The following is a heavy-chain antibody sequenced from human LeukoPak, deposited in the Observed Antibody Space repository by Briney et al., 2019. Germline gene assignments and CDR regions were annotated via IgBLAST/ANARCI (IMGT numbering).Heavy chain of an antibody. CDR2: ISYDGSNK. D-gene: IGHD1-14*01. CDR3: ARDPPTVPIDY. V-gene: IGHV3-30-3*01. Sequence: GGSLRLSCAASGFTFSSYAMHWVRQAPGKGLEWVAVISYDGSNKYYADSVKGRFTISRDNSKNTLYLQMNSLRAEDTAVYYCARDPPTVPIDYWGQGTLVTVSS. J-gene: IGHJ4*02. CDR1: GFTFSSYA.